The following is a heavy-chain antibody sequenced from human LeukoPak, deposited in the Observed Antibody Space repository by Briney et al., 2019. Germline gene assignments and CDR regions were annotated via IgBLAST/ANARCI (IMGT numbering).Heavy chain of an antibody. CDR1: GGSFSGYY. J-gene: IGHJ4*02. CDR3: ARVSLRPRGHSGYGVDY. D-gene: IGHD5-12*01. V-gene: IGHV4-34*01. Sequence: SETLSLTCAVYGGSFSGYYWSWIRQPPGKGLEWIGEINHSGSTNYNPSLKSRVTISVDTSKNQFSLKLSSVTAADTAVYYCARVSLRPRGHSGYGVDYWGQGTLVTVSS. CDR2: INHSGST.